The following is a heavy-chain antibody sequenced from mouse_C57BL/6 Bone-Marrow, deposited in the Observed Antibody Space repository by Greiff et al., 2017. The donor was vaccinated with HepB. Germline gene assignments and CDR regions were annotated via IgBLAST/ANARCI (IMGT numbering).Heavy chain of an antibody. Sequence: EVKLVESGAELVRPGASVKLSCTASGFNIKDDYMHWVKQRPEQGLEWIGWIDPENGDTEYASKFQGKATITADTSSNTAYLQHSSLTSEDTAVYYCTTHYDDYDYWGQGTTLTVSS. J-gene: IGHJ2*01. CDR2: IDPENGDT. V-gene: IGHV14-4*01. D-gene: IGHD2-3*01. CDR3: TTHYDDYDY. CDR1: GFNIKDDY.